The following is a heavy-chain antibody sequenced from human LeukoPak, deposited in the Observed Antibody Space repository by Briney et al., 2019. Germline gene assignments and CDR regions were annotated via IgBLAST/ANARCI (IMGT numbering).Heavy chain of an antibody. Sequence: GGSLRLSCAASGFTFSSYEINWVRQAPGKGLEWVSYISSSGYTIHYADSVKGRFTISRDNAKNSLYLQMKSLRVEDTAIYYCARVRAYDTSGFYYDYFDYWGQGTLVTVSS. V-gene: IGHV3-48*03. CDR2: ISSSGYTI. D-gene: IGHD3-22*01. CDR3: ARVRAYDTSGFYYDYFDY. J-gene: IGHJ4*02. CDR1: GFTFSSYE.